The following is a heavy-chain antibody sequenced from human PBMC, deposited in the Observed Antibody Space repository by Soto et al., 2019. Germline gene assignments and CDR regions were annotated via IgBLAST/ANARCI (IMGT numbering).Heavy chain of an antibody. Sequence: QVRLQESGPGLVKPSETLSLTCTVSGGSISSYYWSWIRQPAGKGLEWIGRIYTSGSTNYNPSLKSRVTMSVDTSKNQFSLKLSSVTAADTAVYYCARDKDSEGPGYYYYGMDVWGQGTTVTVSS. V-gene: IGHV4-4*07. CDR3: ARDKDSEGPGYYYYGMDV. J-gene: IGHJ6*02. CDR1: GGSISSYY. D-gene: IGHD2-15*01. CDR2: IYTSGST.